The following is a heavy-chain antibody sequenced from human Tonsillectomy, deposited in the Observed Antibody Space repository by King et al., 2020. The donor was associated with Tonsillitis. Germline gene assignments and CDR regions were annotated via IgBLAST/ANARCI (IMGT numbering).Heavy chain of an antibody. Sequence: VQLVESGGGVVQPGRSMRLSCTASGFVFSDHAVHWVRQAPGKGLEWVAVISHDGSNKHYADSVKGRFTISRDNSKNIVYLQMNSLRAEDTAVYYCARSPPTTAYVDYWGQGTLVSVSS. CDR2: ISHDGSNK. V-gene: IGHV3-30*04. J-gene: IGHJ4*02. D-gene: IGHD1-26*01. CDR3: ARSPPTTAYVDY. CDR1: GFVFSDHA.